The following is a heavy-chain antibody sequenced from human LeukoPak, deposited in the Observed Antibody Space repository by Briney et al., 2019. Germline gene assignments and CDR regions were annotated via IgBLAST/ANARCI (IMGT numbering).Heavy chain of an antibody. J-gene: IGHJ5*02. V-gene: IGHV1-2*02. CDR3: ASMSSGYDPNWFDP. CDR2: INPNSGGT. Sequence: ASVKVSCKASGYTFTGYYMHWGRQAPGHGLEWMGWINPNSGGTNYAQKFQGRVTMTRDTSISTAYMELSRLRSDDTAVYYCASMSSGYDPNWFDPWGQGTLVTVSS. CDR1: GYTFTGYY. D-gene: IGHD5-12*01.